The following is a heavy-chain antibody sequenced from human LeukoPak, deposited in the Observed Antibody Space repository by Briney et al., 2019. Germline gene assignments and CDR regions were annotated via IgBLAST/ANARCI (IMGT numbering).Heavy chain of an antibody. CDR1: GYTFTSYG. Sequence: ASVKVSCKASGYTFTSYGISWVRQAPGQGLEWMGWISAYNGNTNYAQKLQGRVTMTTDTSTSTAYMELRSLRSDDTAVYYCARRFEGWLQPTGYFDYWGQGTLVTVSS. CDR2: ISAYNGNT. J-gene: IGHJ4*02. V-gene: IGHV1-18*01. CDR3: ARRFEGWLQPTGYFDY. D-gene: IGHD5-24*01.